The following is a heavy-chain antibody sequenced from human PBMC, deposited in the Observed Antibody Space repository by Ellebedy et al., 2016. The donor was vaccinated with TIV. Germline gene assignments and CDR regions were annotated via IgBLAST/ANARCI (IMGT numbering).Heavy chain of an antibody. Sequence: GESLKISCAASGFTFSDAWMNWVRQAPGKGLEWVSYISPTGNIIHYADSVKGRFTISRDNARNSLYLQMNSLRAEDTAVYYCAREKAWYFDLWGRGTLVTVSS. CDR2: ISPTGNII. J-gene: IGHJ2*01. CDR3: AREKAWYFDL. V-gene: IGHV3-11*01. CDR1: GFTFSDAW.